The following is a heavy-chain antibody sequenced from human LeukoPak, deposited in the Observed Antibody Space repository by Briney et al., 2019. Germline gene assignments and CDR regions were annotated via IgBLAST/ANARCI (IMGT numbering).Heavy chain of an antibody. D-gene: IGHD4-17*01. CDR1: GGSVSSGSYY. J-gene: IGHJ1*01. CDR2: IYYSGST. V-gene: IGHV4-61*01. CDR3: ARGDYGDDPGYFQH. Sequence: PSETLSLTCTVSGGSVSSGSYYWSWIRQPPGKGLEWIGYIYYSGSTNYNPSLKSRVTISVDTSKNQFSLKLSSVTAADTAVYYCARGDYGDDPGYFQHWGQGTLVTVSS.